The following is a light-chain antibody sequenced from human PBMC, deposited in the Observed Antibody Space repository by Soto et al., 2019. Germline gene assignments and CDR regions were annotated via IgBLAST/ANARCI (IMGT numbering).Light chain of an antibody. CDR1: SSNIGAGYD. J-gene: IGLJ3*02. V-gene: IGLV1-40*01. Sequence: QLVLTQPPSVSGAPGQRVTISCTGSSSNIGAGYDVYWYQQLPGTAPKLLIYGNSNRPSGVPDRFSGSKSGTSASLAITGLRAEDEADYYCQSYDSSLSGWVFGGGTKLTVL. CDR2: GNS. CDR3: QSYDSSLSGWV.